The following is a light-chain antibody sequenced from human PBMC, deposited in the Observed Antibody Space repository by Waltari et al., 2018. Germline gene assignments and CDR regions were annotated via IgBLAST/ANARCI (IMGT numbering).Light chain of an antibody. Sequence: DIQMTQSPSSLSASVGGTITITCRASQAITTSLAWYQQTPGKAPKLLLYGASRLQTGVPSRFSGSGSGAEFTLTITSLQPEDFATYYCQQYYRTSLTFGGGTRVEI. CDR1: QAITTS. CDR3: QQYYRTSLT. J-gene: IGKJ4*01. V-gene: IGKV1-NL1*01. CDR2: GAS.